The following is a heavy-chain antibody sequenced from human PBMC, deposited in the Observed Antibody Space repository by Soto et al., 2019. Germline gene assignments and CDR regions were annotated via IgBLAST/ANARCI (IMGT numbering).Heavy chain of an antibody. CDR2: IIPFFGTT. J-gene: IGHJ4*02. CDR3: ARHHSSTSYSPFDY. V-gene: IGHV1-69*01. Sequence: QVQLVQSGAEVKKPGSSVKVSCKASGGTFSSYAISWVRQAPGQGLEWMGGIIPFFGTTNYAQKFQDRVTITADDSTSTAYMELTRLRSEDTAVYYWARHHSSTSYSPFDYWGQGTLVTVSS. CDR1: GGTFSSYA. D-gene: IGHD6-13*01.